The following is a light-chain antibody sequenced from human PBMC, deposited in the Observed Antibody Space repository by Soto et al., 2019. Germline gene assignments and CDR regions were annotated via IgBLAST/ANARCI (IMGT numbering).Light chain of an antibody. Sequence: IHMTQSPSSLSASVGYRVTITCQASQDISNYLNWYQQKPGKAPKLLIYDASNLETGVPSRFSGSGYGTDFNFTISSLQTEDIATYYCQQYDNLPLTFGGGTKVDIK. V-gene: IGKV1-33*01. CDR2: DAS. J-gene: IGKJ4*01. CDR3: QQYDNLPLT. CDR1: QDISNY.